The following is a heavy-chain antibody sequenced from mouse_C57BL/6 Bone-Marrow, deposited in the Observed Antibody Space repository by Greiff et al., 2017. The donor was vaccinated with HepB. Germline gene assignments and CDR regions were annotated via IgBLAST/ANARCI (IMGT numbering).Heavy chain of an antibody. V-gene: IGHV1-5*01. CDR1: GYTFTSYW. J-gene: IGHJ2*01. CDR2: IYPGNSDT. D-gene: IGHD2-3*01. Sequence: EVQLQQSGTVLARPGASVKMSCKPSGYTFTSYWMHWVKQRPGQGLEWIGAIYPGNSDTSYNQKFKGKAKLTAVTSASTAYMELSSLTNEDSAVYYCTRCDGLGTFDYWGQGTTLTVSS. CDR3: TRCDGLGTFDY.